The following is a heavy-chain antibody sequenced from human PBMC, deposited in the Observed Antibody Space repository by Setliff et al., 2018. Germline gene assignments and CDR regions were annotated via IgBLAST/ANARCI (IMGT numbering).Heavy chain of an antibody. D-gene: IGHD3-22*01. CDR1: GDSIDTDIW. V-gene: IGHV4-4*02. Sequence: PSETLSLTCTVSGDSIDTDIWWSWVRQPPGKGLEWIGEINHSGSTNYNPSLKSRVTISVDTSKNQFSLKLSSVTAADTAVYYCAKVYYYDSSGYLNWGQGTLVTV. CDR3: AKVYYYDSSGYLN. CDR2: INHSGST. J-gene: IGHJ4*02.